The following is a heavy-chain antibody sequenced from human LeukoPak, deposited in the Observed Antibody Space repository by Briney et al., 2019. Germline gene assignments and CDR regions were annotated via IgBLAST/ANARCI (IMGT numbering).Heavy chain of an antibody. J-gene: IGHJ4*02. CDR2: ISAYSGNT. D-gene: IGHD2-2*01. CDR1: GYTFTSYG. V-gene: IGHV1-18*01. Sequence: ASVKVSCKASGYTFTSYGITWVRQAPGHGLEWVAWISAYSGNTHYAHQKLQGRVTLTRDTSTSTAYMELRSLRSDDTALFYCARAPQECTSTSCPLGYWGQGTLVTVSS. CDR3: ARAPQECTSTSCPLGY.